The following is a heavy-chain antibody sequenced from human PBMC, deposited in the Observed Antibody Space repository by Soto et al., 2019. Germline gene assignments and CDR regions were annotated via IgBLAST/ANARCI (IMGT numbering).Heavy chain of an antibody. CDR3: AKASGWFGEFDY. CDR1: GFTFSSYA. Sequence: EAQLLESGGGLVQPGGSLRLSCAASGFTFSSYAMIWVRQAPGKGLEWVSAISGSGGSTYYADSVKGRFTISRDNSKNTLYLQMNSLRAEDTAVYYCAKASGWFGEFDYWGQGTLVTVSS. V-gene: IGHV3-23*01. CDR2: ISGSGGST. D-gene: IGHD3-10*01. J-gene: IGHJ4*02.